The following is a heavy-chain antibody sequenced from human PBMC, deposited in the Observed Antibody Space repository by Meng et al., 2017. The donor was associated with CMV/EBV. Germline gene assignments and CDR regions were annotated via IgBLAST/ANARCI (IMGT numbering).Heavy chain of an antibody. CDR1: GFSLSTSGVG. V-gene: IGHV2-5*02. Sequence: QITLKESGPTRVKPTQTLTLTCTFSGFSLSTSGVGVGWIRQPPGKALEWLALIYWDDDKRYSPSLKSRLTITKDTSKNQVVLTMTNMDPVDTATYYCAHLDTAKLHFDYWGQGTLVTVSS. D-gene: IGHD5-18*01. CDR2: IYWDDDK. CDR3: AHLDTAKLHFDY. J-gene: IGHJ4*02.